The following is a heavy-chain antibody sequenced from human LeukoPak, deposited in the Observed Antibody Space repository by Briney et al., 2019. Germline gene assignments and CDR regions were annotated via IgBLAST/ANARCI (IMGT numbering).Heavy chain of an antibody. V-gene: IGHV4-30-4*01. D-gene: IGHD5-18*01. CDR2: IYYSGST. CDR3: ARDGEYSYGGFDP. CDR1: GGSISSGDDY. Sequence: PSETLSLTCTVSGGSISSGDDYWSWIRQPTGKGLEWIGYIYYSGSTYYNPSLKSRVTISVDTSKNQFSLKLSSVTAADTAVYYCARDGEYSYGGFDPWGQGTLVTVSS. J-gene: IGHJ5*02.